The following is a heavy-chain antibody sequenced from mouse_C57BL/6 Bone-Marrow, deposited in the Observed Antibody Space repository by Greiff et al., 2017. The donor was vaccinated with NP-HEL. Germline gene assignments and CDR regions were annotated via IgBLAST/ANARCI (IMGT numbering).Heavy chain of an antibody. J-gene: IGHJ1*03. CDR3: ERGREWYFDV. CDR1: GYAFTNYL. Sequence: QVQLQQSGAELVRPGTSVKVSCKASGYAFTNYLIEWVKQRPGQGLEWIGVINPGSGGTNYNEKFKGKATLTADKSSSTAYMQLSSLTSEDSAVYFCERGREWYFDVWGTGTTVTVSS. V-gene: IGHV1-54*01. CDR2: INPGSGGT.